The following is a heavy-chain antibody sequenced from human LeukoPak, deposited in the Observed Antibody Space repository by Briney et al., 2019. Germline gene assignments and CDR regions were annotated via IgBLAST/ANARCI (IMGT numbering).Heavy chain of an antibody. V-gene: IGHV3-64D*06. Sequence: PGGSLRLSCSASGFTFSSYAMHWVRQAPGKGLEYVSAISSNGGSTYYADSVKGRFTISRDNSKNTLYLQMSSLRAEDTAVYYCARGSSGTMIVVVITDAFDIWGQGTMVTVSS. CDR1: GFTFSSYA. CDR3: ARGSSGTMIVVVITDAFDI. J-gene: IGHJ3*02. CDR2: ISSNGGST. D-gene: IGHD3-22*01.